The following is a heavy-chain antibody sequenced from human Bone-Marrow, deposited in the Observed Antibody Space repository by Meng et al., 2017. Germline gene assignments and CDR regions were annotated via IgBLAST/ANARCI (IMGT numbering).Heavy chain of an antibody. CDR1: GYNFPDYW. D-gene: IGHD1-26*01. Sequence: ASVKVSCKPSGYNFPDYWLHWVRRAPGQGLEWMGRIDPKSGDTHYAQRFQGRVTMTGDTSISTAYMELSGLRSDDTAMYYCARCSAPYSGNCYGSDFDYWGQGTLVTVSS. CDR3: ARCSAPYSGNCYGSDFDY. CDR2: IDPKSGDT. J-gene: IGHJ4*02. V-gene: IGHV1-2*06.